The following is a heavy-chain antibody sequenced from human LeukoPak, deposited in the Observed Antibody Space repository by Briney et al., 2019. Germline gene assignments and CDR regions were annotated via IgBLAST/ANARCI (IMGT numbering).Heavy chain of an antibody. J-gene: IGHJ4*02. CDR2: IYSGGST. V-gene: IGHV3-53*01. Sequence: PGGSLRLSCAASGFSFSTQRMHWVRQAPGKGLEWVSVIYSGGSTYYADSVKGRFTISRDNSKNTLYLQMNSLRAEDTAVYYCARVRRYNYYDSSGYYTYRSYYFDYWGQGTLVTVSS. CDR1: GFSFSTQR. CDR3: ARVRRYNYYDSSGYYTYRSYYFDY. D-gene: IGHD3-22*01.